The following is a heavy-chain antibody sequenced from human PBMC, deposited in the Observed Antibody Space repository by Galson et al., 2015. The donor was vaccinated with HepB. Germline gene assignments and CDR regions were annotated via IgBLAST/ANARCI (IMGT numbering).Heavy chain of an antibody. D-gene: IGHD4/OR15-4a*01. CDR1: GFTFRSHA. CDR2: ILYDGNTK. J-gene: IGHJ5*02. V-gene: IGHV3-30-3*01. CDR3: TRELDSGHTNYFDP. Sequence: SLRLSCAASGFTFRSHAMHWVRQTPDKGLEWVALILYDGNTKYYADSVKGRFTISRDNSNNTLYLHINSLSVEDTAVYYCTRELDSGHTNYFDPWGQGTLVTVSS.